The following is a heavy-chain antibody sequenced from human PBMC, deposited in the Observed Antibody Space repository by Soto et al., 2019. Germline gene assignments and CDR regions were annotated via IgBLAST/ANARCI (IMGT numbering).Heavy chain of an antibody. CDR3: ARDFSGSQHNFEY. V-gene: IGHV3-30*09. CDR1: VVIFLSYA. Sequence: GESXRLSGLSSVVIFLSYAVHLFRHAPGKGLEWVAVITYDGANGYYADSVRGRFAISRYNSKSTLFLQMNSLRPEDTAVYYCARDFSGSQHNFEYRGQGTLV. CDR2: ITYDGANG. J-gene: IGHJ4*02. D-gene: IGHD1-26*01.